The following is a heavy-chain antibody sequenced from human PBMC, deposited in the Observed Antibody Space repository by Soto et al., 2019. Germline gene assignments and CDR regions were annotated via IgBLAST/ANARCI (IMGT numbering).Heavy chain of an antibody. CDR1: GGSISSYY. V-gene: IGHV4-59*12. Sequence: PSETLSLTCTVSGGSISSYYWSWIRQPPGKGLEWIGYIYYSGSTNYNPSLKSRVTISVDTSKNQFSLKLSSVTAADTAVYYCARGGRITIFGVVIRSFNWFDPWGQGTLVTVS. CDR2: IYYSGST. CDR3: ARGGRITIFGVVIRSFNWFDP. D-gene: IGHD3-3*01. J-gene: IGHJ5*02.